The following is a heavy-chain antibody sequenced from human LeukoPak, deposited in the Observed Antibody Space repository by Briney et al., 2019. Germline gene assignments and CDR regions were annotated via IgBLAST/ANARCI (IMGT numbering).Heavy chain of an antibody. CDR3: AATLEMATQSDY. CDR1: GGSFSGYY. CDR2: INHSGST. J-gene: IGHJ4*02. Sequence: SETLSLTCAVYGGSFSGYYWSWIRQPPGKGLEWIGEINHSGSTNYNPSLKSRVTISVDTSKNQSSLKLSSVTAADTAVYYCAATLEMATQSDYWGQGTLVTVSS. D-gene: IGHD5-24*01. V-gene: IGHV4-34*01.